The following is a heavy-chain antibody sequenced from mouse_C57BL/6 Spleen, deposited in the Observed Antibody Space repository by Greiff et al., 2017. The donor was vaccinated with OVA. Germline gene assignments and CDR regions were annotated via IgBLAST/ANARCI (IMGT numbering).Heavy chain of an antibody. CDR3: ARDKLRSWYFDV. Sequence: QVQLKQSGAELVRPGASVKMSCKASGYTFTSYNMHWVKQTPRQGLEWIGAIYPGNGDTSYNQKFKGKATLTVDKSSSTAYMQLSRLTSEDSAVYFCARDKLRSWYFDVWGTGTTVTVSS. D-gene: IGHD1-1*01. CDR1: GYTFTSYN. V-gene: IGHV1-12*01. J-gene: IGHJ1*03. CDR2: IYPGNGDT.